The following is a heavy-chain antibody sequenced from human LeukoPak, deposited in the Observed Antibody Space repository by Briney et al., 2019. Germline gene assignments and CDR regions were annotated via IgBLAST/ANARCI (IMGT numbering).Heavy chain of an antibody. CDR2: IYHSGST. J-gene: IGHJ6*02. D-gene: IGHD2-15*01. CDR3: AKSSYHRSGYYYYGMDV. V-gene: IGHV4-30-2*01. Sequence: PSETLSLTCAVSGGSISSGGYSWSWIRQPPGKGLEWIGYIYHSGSTYYNPSLKSRVTISVDRSKNQFSLKLSSVTAADTAVYYCAKSSYHRSGYYYYGMDVWGQGTTVTVSS. CDR1: GGSISSGGYS.